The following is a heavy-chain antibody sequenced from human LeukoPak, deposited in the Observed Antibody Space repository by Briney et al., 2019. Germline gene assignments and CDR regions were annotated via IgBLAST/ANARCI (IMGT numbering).Heavy chain of an antibody. Sequence: PGGSLRLSCAASGFTFSSYGMHWVRQAPGKGLEWVAFIRNDGSNKYYADSVKGRLTISRDNSKNTLYLQMNSLRAEDTAVYYCTTTSDCGDHKRWGQGTLVTVSS. CDR2: IRNDGSNK. CDR3: TTTSDCGDHKR. V-gene: IGHV3-30*02. CDR1: GFTFSSYG. D-gene: IGHD4-17*01. J-gene: IGHJ4*02.